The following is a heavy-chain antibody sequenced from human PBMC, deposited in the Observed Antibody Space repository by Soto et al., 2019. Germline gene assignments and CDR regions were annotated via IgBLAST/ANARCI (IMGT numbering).Heavy chain of an antibody. Sequence: QVQLVESGGGVVQPGRSLRLSCAASRFTFSSYAMHWVRQAPGKGLERGAVISYDGSNKYYADSVKGRFTISRDNSKNTLDLQMNSLRAEDTAVYYCARDKRDLRFLGWAYDFDFWGQGTLVTVSS. CDR1: RFTFSSYA. V-gene: IGHV3-30-3*01. J-gene: IGHJ4*02. CDR2: ISYDGSNK. D-gene: IGHD3-3*01. CDR3: ARDKRDLRFLGWAYDFDF.